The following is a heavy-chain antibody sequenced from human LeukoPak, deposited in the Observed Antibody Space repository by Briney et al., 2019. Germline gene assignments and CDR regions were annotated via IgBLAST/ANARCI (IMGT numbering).Heavy chain of an antibody. J-gene: IGHJ4*02. D-gene: IGHD6-19*01. CDR3: ARHKGFSSAWYADY. CDR2: IDPSDSYT. CDR1: GYGFTSYW. Sequence: GESLRISCNGSGYGFTSYWISWVRPMPGKGLEWMGRIDPSDSYTNYSPSFQGQVTISADKSISTAYLQWSSLEASDTAIYYCARHKGFSSAWYADYWGQGTLVTVAS. V-gene: IGHV5-10-1*04.